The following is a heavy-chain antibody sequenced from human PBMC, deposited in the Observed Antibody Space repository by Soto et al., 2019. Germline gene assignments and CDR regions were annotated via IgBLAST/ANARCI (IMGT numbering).Heavy chain of an antibody. Sequence: ASVKVSCKASGYTFTSYYMHWVRQAPGQGLEWMGIINPSGGSTSYAQKFQGRVTMTRDTSTSTVYMELSSLRSEDTAVYYCALAVQLEKNLYYYYGMDVWGQGTTVTVSS. J-gene: IGHJ6*02. CDR2: INPSGGST. CDR1: GYTFTSYY. D-gene: IGHD1-1*01. CDR3: ALAVQLEKNLYYYYGMDV. V-gene: IGHV1-46*01.